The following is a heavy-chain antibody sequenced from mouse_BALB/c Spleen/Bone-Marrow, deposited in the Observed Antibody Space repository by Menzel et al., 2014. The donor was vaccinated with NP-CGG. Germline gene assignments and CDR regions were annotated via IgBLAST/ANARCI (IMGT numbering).Heavy chain of an antibody. J-gene: IGHJ4*01. CDR3: TRKGALITHYYAMDY. D-gene: IGHD2-4*01. CDR1: GFTFSSFG. CDR2: ISSGSSTI. Sequence: EVKLMDSGGGLVQPGGSRKLSCAASGFTFSSFGMHWVRQAPEKGLEWVAYISSGSSTIYYADTVKGRFTISRDNPKNTLFLQMTSLRSEDTAMYYCTRKGALITHYYAMDYWGQGTSVTASS. V-gene: IGHV5-17*02.